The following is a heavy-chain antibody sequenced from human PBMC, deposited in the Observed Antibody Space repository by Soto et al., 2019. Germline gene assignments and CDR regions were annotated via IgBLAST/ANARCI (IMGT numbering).Heavy chain of an antibody. CDR3: ARNYDSSGYYYGKDSYYGMDV. D-gene: IGHD3-22*01. Sequence: EVQLVESGGGLVKPGGSLRLSCAASGFTFSSYSMNWVRQAPGKGLEWVSSISSISSYIYYADSVKGRFTISRDNAKNTLYLQMNSLRAEDPAVYYCARNYDSSGYYYGKDSYYGMDVWGQGTTVTVSS. CDR1: GFTFSSYS. CDR2: ISSISSYI. J-gene: IGHJ6*02. V-gene: IGHV3-21*01.